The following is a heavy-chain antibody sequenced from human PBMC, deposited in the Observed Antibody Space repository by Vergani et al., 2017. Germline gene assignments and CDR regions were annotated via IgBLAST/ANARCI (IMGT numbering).Heavy chain of an antibody. Sequence: EVQFLESGGGLVQPGGSRRLSCAGAGFTFDTYTMAYVRQAPGKGLEWVATISSGGGDIFYADSVKGRFTISRDNSKNTLFLQMNSLKDEDTAVYYCTTAWGLYYLHGQYFQYWGRGTLVSGS. V-gene: IGHV3-23*01. D-gene: IGHD3-10*01. J-gene: IGHJ1*01. CDR1: GFTFDTYT. CDR2: ISSGGGDI. CDR3: TTAWGLYYLHGQYFQY.